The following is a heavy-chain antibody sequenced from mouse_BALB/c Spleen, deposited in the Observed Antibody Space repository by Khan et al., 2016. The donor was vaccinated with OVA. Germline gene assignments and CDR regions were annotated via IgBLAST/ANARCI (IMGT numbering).Heavy chain of an antibody. CDR2: INSNGGST. CDR3: ARMARTIN. Sequence: DVKLVESGGGLVQPGGSLKLSCAASGFTFSSYGMSWVRQTPDKRLELVATINSNGGSTYYPDSVKGRFTISRDNAKNTLYPQMSSLKSEDTAMYYCARMARTINWGQGTTLTVSS. J-gene: IGHJ2*01. V-gene: IGHV5-6-3*01. CDR1: GFTFSSYG.